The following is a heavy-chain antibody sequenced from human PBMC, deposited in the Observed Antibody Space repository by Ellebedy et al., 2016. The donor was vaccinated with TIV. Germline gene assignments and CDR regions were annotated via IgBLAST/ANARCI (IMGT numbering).Heavy chain of an antibody. CDR3: ARDPALPRGRFDT. Sequence: MPSETLSLTCSVSGGSISSSSYYWGWIRQPPGKGLAWIGRIYYSGSAYYNPSIKSRVTVSVDTSKNQFSLNLSSVTAADTAVYYFARDPALPRGRFDTWGQGTLVTVSS. CDR1: GGSISSSSYY. V-gene: IGHV4-39*07. CDR2: IYYSGSA. J-gene: IGHJ5*02.